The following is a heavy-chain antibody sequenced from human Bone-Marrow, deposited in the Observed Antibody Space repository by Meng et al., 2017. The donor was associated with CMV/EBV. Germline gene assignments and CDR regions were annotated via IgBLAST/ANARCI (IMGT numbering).Heavy chain of an antibody. J-gene: IGHJ4*02. CDR2: IYYSGST. V-gene: IGHV4-59*01. D-gene: IGHD1-26*01. CDR1: GGSISSYY. CDR3: ARDGPRGFDY. Sequence: SETLSLTCTVSGGSISSYYWSWIRQPPGKGLEWIGYIYYSGSTNYNPSLKSRVTISVDTSKNQFSLKLSSVTAADTAVYYCARDGPRGFDYWGQGKLVNVDS.